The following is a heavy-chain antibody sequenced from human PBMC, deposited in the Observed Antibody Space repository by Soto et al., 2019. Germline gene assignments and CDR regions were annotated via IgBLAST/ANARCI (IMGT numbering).Heavy chain of an antibody. V-gene: IGHV3-23*01. CDR2: ISGSGGST. J-gene: IGHJ6*02. Sequence: GGSLRLSCAASGFTFSSYAMSWVRQAPGKGLEWVSAISGSGGSTYYADSVKGRFTISRDNSKNTLYLQMNSLRAEDTAVYYCAKSIAAAGTHSYYGMDVWGQGTTVTVSS. CDR1: GFTFSSYA. D-gene: IGHD6-13*01. CDR3: AKSIAAAGTHSYYGMDV.